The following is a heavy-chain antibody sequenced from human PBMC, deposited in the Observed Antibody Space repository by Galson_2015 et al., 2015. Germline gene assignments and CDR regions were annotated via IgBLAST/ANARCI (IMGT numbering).Heavy chain of an antibody. V-gene: IGHV1-18*04. J-gene: IGHJ3*01. D-gene: IGHD1-26*01. Sequence: SVKVSCKASGYTFINYGINWVRQAPGQGLEWMGWISPKNGYTKYAQKFQGRVTMTTDTSTNTAYMELRSLRSDDTAVYYCARDRSGSYFISAFEVWGQGTMVTVSS. CDR2: ISPKNGYT. CDR1: GYTFINYG. CDR3: ARDRSGSYFISAFEV.